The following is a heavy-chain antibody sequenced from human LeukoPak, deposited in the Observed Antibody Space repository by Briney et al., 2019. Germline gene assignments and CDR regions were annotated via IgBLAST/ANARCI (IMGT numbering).Heavy chain of an antibody. V-gene: IGHV4-34*01. J-gene: IGHJ5*02. D-gene: IGHD2-15*01. CDR3: ARGGSDIVVVVAATANWFDP. CDR2: INHSGST. CDR1: GGSFSGYY. Sequence: PSENLSLTCAVYGGSFSGYYWSWIRQPPGKGLEWIGEINHSGSTNYNPSLKSRVTISVDTSKNQFSLKLSSVTAADTAVYYCARGGSDIVVVVAATANWFDPWGQGTLVTVSS.